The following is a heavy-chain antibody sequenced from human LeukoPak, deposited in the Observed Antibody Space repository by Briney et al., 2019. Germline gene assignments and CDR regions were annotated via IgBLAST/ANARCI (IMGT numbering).Heavy chain of an antibody. CDR3: AKWADYGSGSYRGGMFDY. V-gene: IGHV3-23*01. CDR2: ISGSGGST. Sequence: GGSLRLSCAASGFTFSSYAMSWVRQAPGKGLEWVSAISGSGGSTYYADSVKGRFTISRDNSKNTLYLQMNSLRAEDTAVYYRAKWADYGSGSYRGGMFDYWGQGTLVTVSS. CDR1: GFTFSSYA. J-gene: IGHJ4*02. D-gene: IGHD3-10*01.